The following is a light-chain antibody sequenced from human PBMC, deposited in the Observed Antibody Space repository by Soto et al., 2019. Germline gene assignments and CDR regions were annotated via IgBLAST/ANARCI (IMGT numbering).Light chain of an antibody. Sequence: EIVMTQSPATLSVSPGVRVTLSCKASQTVMGNLAWYQQKPGQAPRLLVFGASTRATGIPARFSGSASGTEFTLTISSLQSEDFAVYYCLQYNDWPCTFGQGTKLEMK. V-gene: IGKV3-15*01. J-gene: IGKJ2*02. CDR3: LQYNDWPCT. CDR2: GAS. CDR1: QTVMGN.